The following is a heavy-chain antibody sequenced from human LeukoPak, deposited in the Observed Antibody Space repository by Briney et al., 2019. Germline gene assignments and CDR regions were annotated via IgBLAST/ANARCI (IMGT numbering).Heavy chain of an antibody. J-gene: IGHJ4*02. Sequence: GGSLRLSCAASGSTFSSYAMNWVRQAPGKGLEWVSCISSSNNYIYYADSVKGRFTISRDNAKNSLYLQMNSLKTEDTAVYYCTGVSRSSWYDYWGQGTLVTVSS. D-gene: IGHD6-13*01. CDR3: TGVSRSSWYDY. V-gene: IGHV3-21*03. CDR2: ISSSNNYI. CDR1: GSTFSSYA.